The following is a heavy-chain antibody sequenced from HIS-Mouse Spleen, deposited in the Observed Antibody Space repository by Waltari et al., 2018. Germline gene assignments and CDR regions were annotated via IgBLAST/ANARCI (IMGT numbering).Heavy chain of an antibody. Sequence: QLQLQESGPGLVKPSETLSLTCTVSGGSISSSSYYWGWIRQPPGKGLEWIGSIYYRGGTYCTPSLKRRVTISVAPSKNQFSLKLSSVTAADTAVYYCAREIPYSSSWYDWYFDLWGRGTLVTVSS. CDR2: IYYRGGT. J-gene: IGHJ2*01. D-gene: IGHD6-13*01. CDR1: GGSISSSSYY. V-gene: IGHV4-39*07. CDR3: AREIPYSSSWYDWYFDL.